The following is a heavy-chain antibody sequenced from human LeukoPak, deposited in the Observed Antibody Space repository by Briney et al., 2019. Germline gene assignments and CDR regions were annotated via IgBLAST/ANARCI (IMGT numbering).Heavy chain of an antibody. J-gene: IGHJ4*02. CDR3: ARDQLPQLSDY. D-gene: IGHD2-2*01. V-gene: IGHV1-2*02. Sequence: ASVKVSCKASGYTFTAYYIHWVRQAPGQGLEWMGWINPNNGGTNYAQKFQGRVTMTRDTSISTAYMELRRLRSDDTAVYYCARDQLPQLSDYWGQGTLVTVSS. CDR2: INPNNGGT. CDR1: GYTFTAYY.